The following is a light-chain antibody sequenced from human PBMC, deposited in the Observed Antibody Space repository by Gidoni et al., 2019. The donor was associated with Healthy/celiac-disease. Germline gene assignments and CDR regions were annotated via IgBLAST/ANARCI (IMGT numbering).Light chain of an antibody. V-gene: IGKV3-11*01. CDR1: QSVSSY. CDR3: QQRSNWPQFT. CDR2: DAS. J-gene: IGKJ3*01. Sequence: EIVLTQSPATLSLSPGERATLSCRASQSVSSYLAWYQQKPGQAPRLLIYDASNRATGIPARFSGSGSGTDFTLTISSLEPEDFAVYYCQQRSNWPQFTFGPXTKVDIK.